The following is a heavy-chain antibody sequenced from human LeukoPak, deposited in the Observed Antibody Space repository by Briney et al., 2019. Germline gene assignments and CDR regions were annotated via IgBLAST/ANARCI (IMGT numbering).Heavy chain of an antibody. CDR2: ISWNSGSI. CDR3: AEDICSRSCYLRN. CDR1: GFSFDDYA. J-gene: IGHJ4*02. Sequence: PGGSLTLSCAASGFSFDDYATRSGRRAPGEGVEWVLGISWNSGSIGYADSVKGRFTISRDNAKNSLYLDMNSLRAEDTALYYCAEDICSRSCYLRNWGQGTLVTVSS. V-gene: IGHV3-9*01. D-gene: IGHD6-13*01.